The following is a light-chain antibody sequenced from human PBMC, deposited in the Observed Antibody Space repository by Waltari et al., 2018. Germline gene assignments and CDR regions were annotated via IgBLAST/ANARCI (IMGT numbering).Light chain of an antibody. CDR2: KAS. CDR3: QQYNSFPWT. V-gene: IGKV1-5*03. J-gene: IGKJ1*01. Sequence: DIQMAHSPPTLSASVGDRVNITCRASQSISSWLAWYQQKPGKAPNLLIYKASALESGVPSRFSGSGSATDFTLTISGLQPDDFATYFCQQYNSFPWTFGQGTKVEIK. CDR1: QSISSW.